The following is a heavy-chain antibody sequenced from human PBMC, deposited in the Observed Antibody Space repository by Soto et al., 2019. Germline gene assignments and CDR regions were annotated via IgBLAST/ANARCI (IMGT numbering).Heavy chain of an antibody. CDR3: ARDRGVGWNDGGLDY. V-gene: IGHV3-30-3*01. CDR1: GFTFSSYA. D-gene: IGHD1-1*01. J-gene: IGHJ4*02. Sequence: QVQLVESGGGVVQPGRSLRLSCAASGFTFSSYAMHWVRQAPGKGLEWVAVISYDGSNKYYADSVKGRFTISRDNSKNPLYLQMNSLRAEDTAVYYCARDRGVGWNDGGLDYWGQGTLVTVSS. CDR2: ISYDGSNK.